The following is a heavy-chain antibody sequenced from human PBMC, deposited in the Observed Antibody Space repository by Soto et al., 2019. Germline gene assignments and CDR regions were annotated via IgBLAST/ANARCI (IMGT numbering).Heavy chain of an antibody. CDR3: ARGGLDSSSWYDSNWFDP. D-gene: IGHD6-13*01. CDR1: GYTFTSYD. V-gene: IGHV1-8*01. Sequence: ASVKVSCKASGYTFTSYDINWVRQATGQGLEWMGWMNPNSGNTGYAQKFQGRVTMTRNTSISTAYMELSSLRSEDTAVYYCARGGLDSSSWYDSNWFDPWGQVTLVTVSS. J-gene: IGHJ5*02. CDR2: MNPNSGNT.